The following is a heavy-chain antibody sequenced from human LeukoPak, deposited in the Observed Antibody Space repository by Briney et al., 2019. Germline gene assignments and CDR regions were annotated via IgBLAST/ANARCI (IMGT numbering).Heavy chain of an antibody. D-gene: IGHD5-24*01. J-gene: IGHJ5*02. Sequence: SETLSLTCTVSGGSISSFYWSWIRQPPGKGLEWIGYIYYSGSTNYNPSLKSRVTISVDTSKNQFSLKLSSVTAADTAVYYCAREINDGWPNWFDPWGQGTLVTVSS. CDR3: AREINDGWPNWFDP. CDR2: IYYSGST. V-gene: IGHV4-59*01. CDR1: GGSISSFY.